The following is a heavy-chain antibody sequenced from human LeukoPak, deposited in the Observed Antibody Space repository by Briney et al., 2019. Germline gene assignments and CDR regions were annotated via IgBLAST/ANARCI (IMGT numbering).Heavy chain of an antibody. CDR1: GFTVSSNY. CDR3: ARVQGHTMVREYYFDY. J-gene: IGHJ4*02. D-gene: IGHD3-10*01. CDR2: IYSGGST. Sequence: GGSLRLSCAASGFTVSSNYMSWLRQAPGKGLEWVSVIYSGGSTYYADSVKGRFTISRDNSKNTLYLQMNSLRAEDTAVYYCARVQGHTMVREYYFDYWGQGTLVTVSS. V-gene: IGHV3-53*05.